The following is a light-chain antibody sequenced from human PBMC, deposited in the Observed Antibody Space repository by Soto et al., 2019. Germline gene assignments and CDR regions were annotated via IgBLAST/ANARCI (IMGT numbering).Light chain of an antibody. CDR3: CSYAGNSLWV. V-gene: IGLV2-11*01. CDR2: DVS. Sequence: QSVLTQPRSVSGSPGQSVTISCTGTSSDVGGYNYVSWYQQHPGKAPKLVIYDVSKWPSGVPDRFSGSKSGNTASLTISGLQAEDEDDYYGCSYAGNSLWVFGGGTKLTVL. J-gene: IGLJ3*02. CDR1: SSDVGGYNY.